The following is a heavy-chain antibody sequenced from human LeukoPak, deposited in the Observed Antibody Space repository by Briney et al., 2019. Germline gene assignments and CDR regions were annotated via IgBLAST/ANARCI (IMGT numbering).Heavy chain of an antibody. CDR2: IISSSIYI. CDR3: ASVEMATIVLDY. J-gene: IGHJ4*02. V-gene: IGHV3-21*01. D-gene: IGHD5-24*01. Sequence: SSIISSSIYINYAASVKGGFTISRDNAKNSLYLQMNSLRAEDTAVYYCASVEMATIVLDYWGQGTLVTVSS.